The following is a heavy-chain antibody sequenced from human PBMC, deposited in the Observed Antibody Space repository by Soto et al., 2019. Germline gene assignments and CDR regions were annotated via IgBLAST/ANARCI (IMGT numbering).Heavy chain of an antibody. CDR1: GGSISSGGYY. D-gene: IGHD4-17*01. CDR2: IYYSGST. J-gene: IGHJ6*02. V-gene: IGHV4-31*03. Sequence: PSETLSLTCTVSGGSISSGGYYWSWIRQHPGKGLEWIGYIYYSGSTYYNPSLKSRVTISVDTSKNQFSLKLSSVTAADTAVYYCARDAYGDYVSDGMDVWGQGTTVNVSS. CDR3: ARDAYGDYVSDGMDV.